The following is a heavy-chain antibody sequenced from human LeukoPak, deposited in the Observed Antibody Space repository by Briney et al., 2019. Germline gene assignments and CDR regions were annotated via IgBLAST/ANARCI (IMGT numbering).Heavy chain of an antibody. CDR2: IYESGGTT. J-gene: IGHJ4*02. CDR1: GFTFRSHA. Sequence: PGGSLRLSCVGSGFTFRSHAMSWVRQAPEKGLEFVSGIYESGGTTYYADSVKGRFSISRDNSKNTLYLQMNSLRAEDTATYYCVKDYCRGANCPLPFFDSWGQGTLVTVSS. V-gene: IGHV3-23*01. CDR3: VKDYCRGANCPLPFFDS. D-gene: IGHD2-15*01.